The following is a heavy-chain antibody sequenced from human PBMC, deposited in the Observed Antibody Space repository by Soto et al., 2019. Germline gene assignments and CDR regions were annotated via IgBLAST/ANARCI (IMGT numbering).Heavy chain of an antibody. J-gene: IGHJ4*02. CDR3: AHRPSYCRSGICYSGFDY. CDR2: IYWDDDT. CDR1: GFSLSTSVVG. D-gene: IGHD2-15*01. V-gene: IGHV2-5*02. Sequence: QIPLNESGPPLVKPTQTLTLTGTFFGFSLSTSVVGVAWIRQPLGKALDWLALIYWDDDTRHSPSLKSRLTTTKDTSNNQVVLTKTNMDPVDTATYYCAHRPSYCRSGICYSGFDYWAQGALGTVAS.